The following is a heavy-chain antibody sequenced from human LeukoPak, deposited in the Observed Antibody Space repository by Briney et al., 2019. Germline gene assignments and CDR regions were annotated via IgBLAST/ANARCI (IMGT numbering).Heavy chain of an antibody. CDR2: INAGNGNT. V-gene: IGHV1-3*03. CDR3: ARAEYYYDSSGYQRIDY. J-gene: IGHJ4*02. D-gene: IGHD3-22*01. Sequence: ASVKVSCKASGYTFTGYYMHWVRQAPGQRLEWMGWINAGNGNTKYSQEFQGRVTITRDTSASTAYMELSSLRSEDMAVYYCARAEYYYDSSGYQRIDYWGQGTLVTVSS. CDR1: GYTFTGYY.